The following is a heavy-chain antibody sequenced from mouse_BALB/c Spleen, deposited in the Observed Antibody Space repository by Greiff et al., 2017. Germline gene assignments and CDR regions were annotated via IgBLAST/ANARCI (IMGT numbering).Heavy chain of an antibody. CDR2: ISSGSSTI. Sequence: EVKLVESGGGLVKPGGSLKLSCAASGFTFSSFGMHWVRQAPEKGLEWVAYISSGSSTIYYADTVKGRFTISRDNPKNTLFLQMTSLRSEDTAMYYCARSRYDAWFAYWGQGTLVTVSA. CDR3: ARSRYDAWFAY. V-gene: IGHV5-17*02. D-gene: IGHD2-14*01. CDR1: GFTFSSFG. J-gene: IGHJ3*01.